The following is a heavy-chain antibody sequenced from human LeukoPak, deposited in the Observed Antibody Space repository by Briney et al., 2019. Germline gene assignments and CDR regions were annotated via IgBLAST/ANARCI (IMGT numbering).Heavy chain of an antibody. J-gene: IGHJ3*02. CDR1: GYTFTGYY. D-gene: IGHD2-8*02. CDR3: ARNVPILDTGAFDAFDI. CDR2: INPHNGDT. V-gene: IGHV1-2*02. Sequence: ASVKVSCKASGYTFTGYYMHWVRQAPGQGLEWMGWINPHNGDTNYSQKFQGRLTMTTDTSISTAYMELRRLRSDDTAVYYRARNVPILDTGAFDAFDIWGQGTMVTVSS.